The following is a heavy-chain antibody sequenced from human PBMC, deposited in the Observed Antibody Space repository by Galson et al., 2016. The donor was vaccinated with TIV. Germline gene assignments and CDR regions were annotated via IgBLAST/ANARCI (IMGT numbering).Heavy chain of an antibody. V-gene: IGHV3-23*01. CDR1: GSTFSSFA. J-gene: IGHJ4*02. D-gene: IGHD3-22*01. CDR3: AKVDSSGFDYVRRFDF. Sequence: SLRLSCAASGSTFSSFAVSWVRQAPGKGLEWVSGISAGGGRTNYADSVKGRFTISRDNPKNTLYLQTSSLRAEDTAVYFCAKVDSSGFDYVRRFDFWGQGTLATVSS. CDR2: ISAGGGRT.